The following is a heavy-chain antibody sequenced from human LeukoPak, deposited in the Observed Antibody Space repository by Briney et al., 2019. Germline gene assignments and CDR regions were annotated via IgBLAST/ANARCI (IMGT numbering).Heavy chain of an antibody. J-gene: IGHJ5*02. CDR2: IYYSGST. CDR3: ASLGDRIAARPA. Sequence: SETLSLTCAVSGASISSSNYYWGWVRQSPGKGLEWIGNIYYSGSTNYNPSLKSRVTISVDTSKNQFSLKLSSVTAADTAVYYCASLGDRIAARPAWGQGTLVTVSS. CDR1: GASISSSNYY. V-gene: IGHV4-39*07. D-gene: IGHD6-6*01.